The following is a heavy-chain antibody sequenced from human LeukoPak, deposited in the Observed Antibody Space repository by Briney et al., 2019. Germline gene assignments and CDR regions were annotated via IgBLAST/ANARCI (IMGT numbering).Heavy chain of an antibody. CDR1: GFTFSSYG. J-gene: IGHJ4*02. CDR2: IRYDGSNK. D-gene: IGHD6-13*01. Sequence: GGSLRLSCAASGFTFSSYGMHWVRQAPGKGLEWVAFIRYDGSNKYYADSVKGRFTISRDNSKNTLYLRMNSLRAEDTAVYYCAKDLQGSSSFDYWGQGTLVTVSS. V-gene: IGHV3-30*02. CDR3: AKDLQGSSSFDY.